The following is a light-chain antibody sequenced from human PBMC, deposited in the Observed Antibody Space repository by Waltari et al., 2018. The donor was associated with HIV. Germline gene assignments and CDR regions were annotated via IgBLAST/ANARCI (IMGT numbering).Light chain of an antibody. V-gene: IGLV3-19*01. CDR2: GKN. CDR3: SSRDSNGDHLVV. Sequence: SSELTQEPAVSVALGQTVRITCQGDSHTSYYVSWYHQKPGQAPVLLIYGKNSRPSGIPDRFSGSGSGDTYSLTITGAQSEDEGDYYCSSRDSNGDHLVVFGGGTKLTVL. CDR1: SHTSYY. J-gene: IGLJ2*01.